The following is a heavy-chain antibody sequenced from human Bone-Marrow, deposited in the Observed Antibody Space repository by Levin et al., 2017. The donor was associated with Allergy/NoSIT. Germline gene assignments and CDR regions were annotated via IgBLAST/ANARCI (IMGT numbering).Heavy chain of an antibody. CDR1: GFSFWHYT. D-gene: IGHD3-22*01. CDR3: ARDPARGYYDSSGYSGDH. Sequence: GGSLRLSCAASGFSFWHYTMNWVRQAPGKGLEWVSCISSSGDSTYYADSVKGQFTISRDNAKNSLYLQLNRLRDEDTALYYCARDPARGYYDSSGYSGDHWGQGTLVTVSS. V-gene: IGHV3-48*02. J-gene: IGHJ4*02. CDR2: ISSSGDST.